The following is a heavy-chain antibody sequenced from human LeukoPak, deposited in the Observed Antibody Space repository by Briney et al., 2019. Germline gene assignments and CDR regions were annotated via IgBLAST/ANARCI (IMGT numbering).Heavy chain of an antibody. D-gene: IGHD5-24*01. V-gene: IGHV3-33*06. Sequence: TGRSLRLSCAASGFTFTNYGMHWVRQAPGKGLEWVALIWFDGSNEFYADSVKGRYTISRDNSKNTLYLRMNSLRAEDTAVYYCAKDRRPQCQLQDFEYWGQGTLVTVSS. J-gene: IGHJ4*02. CDR2: IWFDGSNE. CDR1: GFTFTNYG. CDR3: AKDRRPQCQLQDFEY.